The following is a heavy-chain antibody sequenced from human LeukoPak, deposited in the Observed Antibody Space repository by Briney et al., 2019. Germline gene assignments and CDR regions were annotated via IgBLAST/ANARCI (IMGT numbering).Heavy chain of an antibody. D-gene: IGHD3-10*01. J-gene: IGHJ6*03. CDR1: GGSFSGYY. CDR2: IYTSGST. Sequence: PSETLSLTCAVYGGSFSGYYWSWIRQPPGKGLEWIGRIYTSGSTNYNPSLKSRVTMSVDTSKNQFSLKLSSVTAADTAVYYCARDYYGSGRSTHYYYMDVWGKGTTVTISS. V-gene: IGHV4-59*10. CDR3: ARDYYGSGRSTHYYYMDV.